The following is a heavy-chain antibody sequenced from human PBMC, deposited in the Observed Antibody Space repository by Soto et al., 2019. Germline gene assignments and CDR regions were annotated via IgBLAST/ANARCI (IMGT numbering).Heavy chain of an antibody. CDR1: GYTFTSYG. CDR3: ARLGYIVVVPAANLDWFDP. V-gene: IGHV1-18*01. J-gene: IGHJ5*02. CDR2: ISAYNGNT. D-gene: IGHD2-2*01. Sequence: ASVKVSCKASGYTFTSYGISWVRQAPGQGLEWMGWISAYNGNTNYAQKLQGRVTMTTDTSTSTAYMELRSLRSDDTAVYYCARLGYIVVVPAANLDWFDPWGQGTLVTVSS.